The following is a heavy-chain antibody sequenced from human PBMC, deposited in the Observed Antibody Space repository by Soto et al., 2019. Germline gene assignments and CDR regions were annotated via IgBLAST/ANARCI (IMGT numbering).Heavy chain of an antibody. CDR3: ARAKAVVIAALDI. Sequence: GGSLRLSCKASGFMFNNSAMTWVRQAPGQGLQWVASVSDNGGSRGGTYYADAVKGRFTISRDNSKNTLYLQLDSLTGADTAVYYCARAKAVVIAALDIWGQGTMVTVSS. J-gene: IGHJ3*02. CDR1: GFMFNNSA. D-gene: IGHD2-21*01. CDR2: VSDNGGSRGGT. V-gene: IGHV3-23*01.